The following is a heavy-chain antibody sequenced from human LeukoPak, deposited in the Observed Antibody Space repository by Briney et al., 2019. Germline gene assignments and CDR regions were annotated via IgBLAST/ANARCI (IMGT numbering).Heavy chain of an antibody. J-gene: IGHJ3*02. CDR3: ARDRRQQLVDSLQNDAFDI. D-gene: IGHD6-13*01. CDR1: GGSISSGSYY. CDR2: IYTSGST. V-gene: IGHV4-61*02. Sequence: SETLSLTCTVSGGSISSGSYYWSWIRQPAGKGLEWIGRIYTSGSTNYNPSLKSRVTISVDTSKNQFSLKLSSVTAADTAVYYCARDRRQQLVDSLQNDAFDIWGQGTMVTVSS.